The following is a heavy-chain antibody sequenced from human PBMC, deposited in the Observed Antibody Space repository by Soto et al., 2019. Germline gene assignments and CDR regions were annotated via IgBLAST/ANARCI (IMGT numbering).Heavy chain of an antibody. V-gene: IGHV3-23*01. D-gene: IGHD3-22*01. CDR1: GFTFSSYA. CDR3: AKDRPDYYDSSGYRDYFDY. Sequence: QPGGSLRLSCAASGFTFSSYAMSWVRQAPGKGLEWVSAISGSGGSTYYADSVKGRFTISRDNSKNTLYLQMNSLRAEDTAVYYCAKDRPDYYDSSGYRDYFDYWGQGTLVTGSS. J-gene: IGHJ4*02. CDR2: ISGSGGST.